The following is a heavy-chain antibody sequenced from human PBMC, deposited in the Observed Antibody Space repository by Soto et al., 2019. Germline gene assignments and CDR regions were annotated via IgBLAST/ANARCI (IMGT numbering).Heavy chain of an antibody. CDR2: IWYDGSNK. J-gene: IGHJ5*02. Sequence: GGSLRLSXVASGCTFSSYGMHWVRQAPGKGLEWVAVIWYDGSNKYYADSVKGRFTISRDNSKNTLYLQMNSLRAEDTAVYYCAGGGYSYMAQRGWFDPWGQGTLVTVSS. CDR1: GCTFSSYG. D-gene: IGHD5-18*01. V-gene: IGHV3-33*01. CDR3: AGGGYSYMAQRGWFDP.